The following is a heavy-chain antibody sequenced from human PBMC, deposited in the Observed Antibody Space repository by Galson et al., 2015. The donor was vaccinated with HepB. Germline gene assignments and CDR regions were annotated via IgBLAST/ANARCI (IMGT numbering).Heavy chain of an antibody. D-gene: IGHD2-21*02. CDR3: ARHISVPATAIDY. J-gene: IGHJ4*02. CDR2: IYYSGST. CDR1: VGSISSSRYY. V-gene: IGHV4-39*01. Sequence: ETRSLTSTVSVGSISSSRYYWGWIRQPPGKGLEWIGSIYYSGSTYYNPSLKSRITISVDTSKNQFPLKLSSVNAADTAVYYCARHISVPATAIDYWGQGTLVTVSS.